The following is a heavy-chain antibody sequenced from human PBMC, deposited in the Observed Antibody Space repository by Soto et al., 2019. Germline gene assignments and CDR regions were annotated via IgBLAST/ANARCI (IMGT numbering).Heavy chain of an antibody. J-gene: IGHJ3*02. CDR3: TREGAVGAFDI. CDR1: GFTFGDYA. D-gene: IGHD6-19*01. CDR2: IRSKAYGGTT. Sequence: GGSLRLSCTASGFTFGDYAMSWFRQAPGKGLEWVGFIRSKAYGGTTEYAASVKGRFTISRDDSKSIAYLQMNSLKTEDTAVYYCTREGAVGAFDIWGQGTIVTVSS. V-gene: IGHV3-49*03.